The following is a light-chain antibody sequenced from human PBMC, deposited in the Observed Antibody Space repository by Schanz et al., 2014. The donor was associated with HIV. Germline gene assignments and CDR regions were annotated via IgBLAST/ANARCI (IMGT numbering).Light chain of an antibody. CDR2: YDS. Sequence: SYELTQPPSVSVAPGKTARITCGGTNIGSKSVHWYQQQPGQAPVLVIYYDSDRPSGIPERFSGSNSGNTATLTISRVEAGDEADYYCQVWDSSSDLLWVFGGGTKLTVL. CDR3: QVWDSSSDLLWV. CDR1: NIGSKS. J-gene: IGLJ3*02. V-gene: IGLV3-21*04.